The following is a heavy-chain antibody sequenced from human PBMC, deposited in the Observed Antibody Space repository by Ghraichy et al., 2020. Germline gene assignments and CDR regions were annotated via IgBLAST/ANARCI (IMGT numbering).Heavy chain of an antibody. Sequence: SETLSLTCTVSGGSISTYCWSWIRQPAGEGLEWIGRIYTSGRTNYNPSLKSRVTMSVDTSRNQFSLKVSSVTAADTAVYYCARESYCESGSYTNDRAFDPWGQGTLVTVSS. CDR2: IYTSGRT. CDR1: GGSISTYC. V-gene: IGHV4-4*07. D-gene: IGHD3-10*01. CDR3: ARESYCESGSYTNDRAFDP. J-gene: IGHJ5*02.